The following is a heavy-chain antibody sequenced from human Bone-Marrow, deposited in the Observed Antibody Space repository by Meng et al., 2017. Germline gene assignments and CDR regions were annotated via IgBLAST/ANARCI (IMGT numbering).Heavy chain of an antibody. D-gene: IGHD1-7*01. CDR1: GYSFSSYW. V-gene: IGHV5-51*01. J-gene: IGHJ4*02. Sequence: KVSCKGSGYSFSSYWIAWVRQMPGKGLEWMGIIYPGDSDIRYSPSFQGQVTISADKSISTAYLQWSSLEASDTAMYYCARPAQKELRDYYFDSWGQGTLVTVSS. CDR2: IYPGDSDI. CDR3: ARPAQKELRDYYFDS.